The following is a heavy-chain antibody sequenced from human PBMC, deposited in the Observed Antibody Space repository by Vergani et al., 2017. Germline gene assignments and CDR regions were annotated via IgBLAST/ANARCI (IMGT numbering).Heavy chain of an antibody. D-gene: IGHD1-7*01. V-gene: IGHV1-46*01. J-gene: IGHJ5*02. CDR2: INPSGGST. CDR1: GYTFTSYY. Sequence: QVPLVQSGAEVKKPGASVKVSCKASGYTFTSYYMHWVRQAPGQGLEWMGIINPSGGSTSYAQKFQGRVTMTRDTSTSTVYMELSSLRSEDTAVYYCARDKGEGQLELHWFDPWGQGTLVTVSS. CDR3: ARDKGEGQLELHWFDP.